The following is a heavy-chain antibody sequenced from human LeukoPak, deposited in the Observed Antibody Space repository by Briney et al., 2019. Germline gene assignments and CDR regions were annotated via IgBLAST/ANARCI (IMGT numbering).Heavy chain of an antibody. J-gene: IGHJ5*02. Sequence: SETLSLTCAVYGGSFSGYYWSWIRQPPGKGLEWIGEINHSGSTNYNPSLKSRVTISVDTSKNQFSLELSSVTAADTAVYYCARGRGDFWSGHGNWFDPWGQGTLVTVSS. CDR1: GGSFSGYY. D-gene: IGHD3-3*01. V-gene: IGHV4-34*01. CDR2: INHSGST. CDR3: ARGRGDFWSGHGNWFDP.